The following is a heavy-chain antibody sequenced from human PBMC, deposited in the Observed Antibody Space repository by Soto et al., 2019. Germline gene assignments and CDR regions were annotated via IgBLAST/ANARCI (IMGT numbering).Heavy chain of an antibody. Sequence: HLVQSGPEVKRPGDSITVSCKTSGVTFANFGLSWVRKAPGQGLEWMGWIATYNNNKNYAQKFQDRRSLTTDTSTSTAYMELESLGYDDTAVYYCARVVRGVVNWFDPWGQGTLVTVSS. CDR2: IATYNNNK. CDR1: GVTFANFG. D-gene: IGHD3-10*01. J-gene: IGHJ5*02. V-gene: IGHV1-18*01. CDR3: ARVVRGVVNWFDP.